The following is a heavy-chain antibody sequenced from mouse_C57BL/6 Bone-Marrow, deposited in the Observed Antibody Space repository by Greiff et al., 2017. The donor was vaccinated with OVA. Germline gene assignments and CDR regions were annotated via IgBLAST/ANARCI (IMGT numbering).Heavy chain of an antibody. Sequence: EVKLMESGGGLVQPGGSLSLSCAASGFTFTDYYMSWVRQPPGKALEWLGFIRNRANGYTTEYSASVKGPFTISRDNSKSILYLHMNVLRAEDGATYYCAKAIYYDWGGYAMDYWGQGTSVTVSS. J-gene: IGHJ4*01. CDR1: GFTFTDYY. V-gene: IGHV7-3*03. CDR3: AKAIYYDWGGYAMDY. D-gene: IGHD2-4*01. CDR2: IRNRANGYTT.